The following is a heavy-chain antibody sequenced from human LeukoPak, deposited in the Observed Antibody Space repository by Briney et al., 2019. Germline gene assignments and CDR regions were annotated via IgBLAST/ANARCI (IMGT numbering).Heavy chain of an antibody. J-gene: IGHJ4*02. D-gene: IGHD3-10*01. V-gene: IGHV3-30*18. CDR3: AKDPPNYSGSGTYYPAFEY. CDR1: GFTFRSYG. Sequence: GGSLRLSCAASGFTFRSYGMHWVRQAPGKGLEWVAVISYDESSEYYADSVKGRFTISRDNSKNTLYLQMNSLRAEDTAVYYCAKDPPNYSGSGTYYPAFEYWGQGTLVTVSS. CDR2: ISYDESSE.